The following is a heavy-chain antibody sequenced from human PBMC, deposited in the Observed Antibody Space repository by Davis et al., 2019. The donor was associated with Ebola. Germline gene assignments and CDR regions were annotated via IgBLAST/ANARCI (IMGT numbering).Heavy chain of an antibody. CDR2: IYYSGST. CDR3: ARGWVYDFWSGHMDV. Sequence: PGGSLRLSCTVSGGSISSPYNYWSWIRQPPGKGPEWIATIYYSGSTYYNPSLKSRLILSLDTSTNQFSLKLTSVNAADTAVYYCARGWVYDFWSGHMDVWSKGTTVTVSS. J-gene: IGHJ6*03. CDR1: GGSISSPYNY. D-gene: IGHD3-3*01. V-gene: IGHV4-39*07.